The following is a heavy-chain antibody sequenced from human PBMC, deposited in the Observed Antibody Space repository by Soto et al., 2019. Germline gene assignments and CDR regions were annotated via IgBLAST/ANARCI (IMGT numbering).Heavy chain of an antibody. Sequence: GESLKISCKGSGYSFTSYWISWVRQMPGKGLEWMGRIDPSDSYTNYSPSFQGHVTISADKSINTAYLQWSSLKASDTAMYYCARRADSSGWLDAFDIWGQGTMVTVSS. CDR2: IDPSDSYT. CDR3: ARRADSSGWLDAFDI. J-gene: IGHJ3*02. V-gene: IGHV5-10-1*01. D-gene: IGHD6-19*01. CDR1: GYSFTSYW.